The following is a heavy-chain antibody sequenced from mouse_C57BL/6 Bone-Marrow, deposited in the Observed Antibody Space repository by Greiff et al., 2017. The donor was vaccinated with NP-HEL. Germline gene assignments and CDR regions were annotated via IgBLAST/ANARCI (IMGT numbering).Heavy chain of an antibody. CDR2: IDPANGNT. V-gene: IGHV14-3*01. Sequence: VQLQQSVAELVRPGASVKLSCTASGFNIKNTYMHWVKQRPEQGLEWIGRIDPANGNTKYAPKFQGKATITADTSSNTAYLQLSSLTSEDTAIYYCARGRITTVVAPGAMDYWGQGTSVTVSS. J-gene: IGHJ4*01. CDR1: GFNIKNTY. CDR3: ARGRITTVVAPGAMDY. D-gene: IGHD1-1*01.